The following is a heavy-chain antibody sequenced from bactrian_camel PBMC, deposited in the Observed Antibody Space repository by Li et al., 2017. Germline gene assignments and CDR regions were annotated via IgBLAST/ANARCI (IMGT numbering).Heavy chain of an antibody. CDR1: GHSRGSNC. D-gene: IGHD1*01. CDR3: AALQRPFGARMTATLNPRDFGS. CDR2: IRRSGGET. Sequence: VESGGGSVQTGGSLRLSCVVSGHSRGSNCVGWYRLPPGRAPAEREGIAAIRRSGGETWYAGSVKGRFTIPQDSARNTVYLQMNNLQPEDTAIYYCAALQRPFGARMTATLNPRDFGSWGQGTQVTVS. V-gene: IGHV3-3*01. J-gene: IGHJ6*01.